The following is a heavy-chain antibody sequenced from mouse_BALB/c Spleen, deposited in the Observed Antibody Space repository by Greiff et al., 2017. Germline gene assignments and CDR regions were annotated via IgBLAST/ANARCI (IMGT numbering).Heavy chain of an antibody. D-gene: IGHD1-1*01. CDR1: GFAFSSYD. V-gene: IGHV5-12-1*01. Sequence: EVKLMESGGGLVKPGGSLKLSCAASGFAFSSYDMSWVRQTPVKRLEWVAYISSGGGSTYYPDTVKGRFTISRDNAKNTLYLQMSSLKSEDTAMYYCARGATVVEGWFAYWGQGTMVTVSA. CDR3: ARGATVVEGWFAY. J-gene: IGHJ3*01. CDR2: ISSGGGST.